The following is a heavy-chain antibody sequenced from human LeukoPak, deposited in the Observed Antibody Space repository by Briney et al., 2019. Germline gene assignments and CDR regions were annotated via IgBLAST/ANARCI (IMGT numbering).Heavy chain of an antibody. CDR1: GFTFDDYA. V-gene: IGHV3-9*01. Sequence: GGSLRLSCAASGFTFDDYAMHWVRQAPGKGLEWVSGISWNSGSIGYADSVKGRFTISRDNSKNTLYLQMNSLRAEDTAVYYCAKVPPLGPVDYWGQGTLVTVSS. CDR2: ISWNSGSI. J-gene: IGHJ4*02. CDR3: AKVPPLGPVDY. D-gene: IGHD3-16*01.